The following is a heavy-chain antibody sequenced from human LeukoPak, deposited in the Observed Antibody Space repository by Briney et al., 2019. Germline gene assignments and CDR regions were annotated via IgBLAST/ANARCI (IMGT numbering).Heavy chain of an antibody. CDR3: ARSQTGIAAAGPGY. V-gene: IGHV1-2*06. Sequence: ASVKVSCKASGYTFTGYYMHWVRQAPGQGLEWMGRINPNSGGTNYAQKFQGRVTMNRDTSISTAYMELSRLRSDDTAVYYCARSQTGIAAAGPGYWGQGTLVTVSS. D-gene: IGHD6-13*01. CDR2: INPNSGGT. J-gene: IGHJ4*02. CDR1: GYTFTGYY.